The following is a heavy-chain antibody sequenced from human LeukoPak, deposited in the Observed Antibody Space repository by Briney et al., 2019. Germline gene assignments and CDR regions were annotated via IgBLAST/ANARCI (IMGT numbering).Heavy chain of an antibody. D-gene: IGHD6-19*01. CDR3: AREGYSSGILYYFDY. CDR2: ISAYNGNT. J-gene: IGHJ4*02. CDR1: GYTFTSCG. V-gene: IGHV1-18*01. Sequence: ASVKVSWKASGYTFTSCGISWVRQAHGLGLVWMVWISAYNGNTNYAQKLQGRVTMTTDTSTSTAYMELRSLRSDDTAVYYCAREGYSSGILYYFDYWGQGTLVTVSS.